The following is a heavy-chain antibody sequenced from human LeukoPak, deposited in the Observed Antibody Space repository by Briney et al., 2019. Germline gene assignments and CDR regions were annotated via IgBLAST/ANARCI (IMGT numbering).Heavy chain of an antibody. D-gene: IGHD5-12*01. CDR1: GFTFSNYA. V-gene: IGHV3-64*04. CDR3: AKRLMYYSGWFVLDY. J-gene: IGHJ4*02. Sequence: PGGSLRLSCSASGFTFSNYAMHWVRQAPGKGLEYVSSISNNGGDTYYGDSVKGRFTISRDNSKNTLYLQMNSLRAEDTDLYYCAKRLMYYSGWFVLDYWGQGTLVTVSS. CDR2: ISNNGGDT.